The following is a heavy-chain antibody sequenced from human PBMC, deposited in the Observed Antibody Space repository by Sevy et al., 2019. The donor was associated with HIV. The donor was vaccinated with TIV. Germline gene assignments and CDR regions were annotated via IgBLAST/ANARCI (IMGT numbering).Heavy chain of an antibody. CDR2: INHSGST. D-gene: IGHD3-3*01. Sequence: SETLSLTCAVYGGSFSGYYWSWIRHPPGKGLEWIGEINHSGSTNYNPSLKSRVTISVDTSKNQFSLKLSSVTAADTAVYYCARAPYYDFWSGYYERRYYGMDVWGQGTTVTVSS. CDR3: ARAPYYDFWSGYYERRYYGMDV. V-gene: IGHV4-34*01. J-gene: IGHJ6*02. CDR1: GGSFSGYY.